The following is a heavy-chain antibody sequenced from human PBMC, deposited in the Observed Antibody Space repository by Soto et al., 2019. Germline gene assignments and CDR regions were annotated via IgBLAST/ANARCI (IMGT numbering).Heavy chain of an antibody. CDR2: INPSGGST. Sequence: ASVKVSCKASGYTFTSYYMHWVRQAPGQGLEWMGIINPSGGSTSYAQKFQGRVTLTRDTSTSTVYMELSSLRSEDTAVYYCARVRVGATGYYYGMDVWGQGTTVTVSS. J-gene: IGHJ6*02. CDR3: ARVRVGATGYYYGMDV. D-gene: IGHD1-26*01. V-gene: IGHV1-46*01. CDR1: GYTFTSYY.